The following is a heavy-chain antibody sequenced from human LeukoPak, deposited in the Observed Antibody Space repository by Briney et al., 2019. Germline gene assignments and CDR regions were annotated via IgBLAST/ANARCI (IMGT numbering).Heavy chain of an antibody. CDR2: IKQDGSGT. J-gene: IGHJ4*02. CDR3: ARDNSIPAAVSDY. CDR1: GLTLSSYW. Sequence: AGGSLPLSCSASGLTLSSYWMSWVRQAPGKGQERVANIKQDGSGTYYGDSVKGRFTISRDNAKNSLYLQMNSLRAEDTAVYYCARDNSIPAAVSDYWGEGTLVTVSS. D-gene: IGHD6-13*01. V-gene: IGHV3-7*01.